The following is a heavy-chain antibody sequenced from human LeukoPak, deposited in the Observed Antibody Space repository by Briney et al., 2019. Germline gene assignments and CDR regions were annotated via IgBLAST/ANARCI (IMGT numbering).Heavy chain of an antibody. V-gene: IGHV4-34*01. D-gene: IGHD6-13*01. Sequence: PSETLSLTCAVYGGSFSGYYWSWIRQPPGKGLEWIGEINHSGSTNYNPSLKSRVTISVDTSKNQFSLKLSSVTAADTAVYYCARARSWYSRGWFDPWGQGTLVTVSS. CDR3: ARARSWYSRGWFDP. CDR2: INHSGST. CDR1: GGSFSGYY. J-gene: IGHJ5*02.